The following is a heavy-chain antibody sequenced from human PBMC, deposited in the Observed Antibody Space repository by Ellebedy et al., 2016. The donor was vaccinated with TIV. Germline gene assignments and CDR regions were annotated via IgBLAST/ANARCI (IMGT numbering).Heavy chain of an antibody. D-gene: IGHD4-11*01. CDR2: INHSGST. Sequence: SETLSLXXAVYGGSFSGYYWSWIRQPPGKGLEWIGEINHSGSTNYNPSLKSRVTISVDTSKNQFSLKLSSVTAADTAVYYCARGDDYPYYYYYYGMDVWGQGTTVTVSS. CDR1: GGSFSGYY. CDR3: ARGDDYPYYYYYYGMDV. V-gene: IGHV4-34*01. J-gene: IGHJ6*02.